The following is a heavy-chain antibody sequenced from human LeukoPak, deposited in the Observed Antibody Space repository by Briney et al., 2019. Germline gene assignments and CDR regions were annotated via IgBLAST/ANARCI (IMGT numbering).Heavy chain of an antibody. CDR1: GFTFSNYY. V-gene: IGHV3-74*01. D-gene: IGHD5-18*01. CDR3: ARDQGSYGLFDY. J-gene: IGHJ4*02. CDR2: ITSDGSTT. Sequence: GGSLTLSCAASGFTFSNYYMHWVRQVQGTGLVWVSHITSDGSTTRYADSVKGRFTISRDNGKTTLYLQMNSLRAEDTAVYYCARDQGSYGLFDYWGQGTLVTVSS.